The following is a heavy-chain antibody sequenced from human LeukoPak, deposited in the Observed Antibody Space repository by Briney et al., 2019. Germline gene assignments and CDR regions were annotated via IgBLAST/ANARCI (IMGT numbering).Heavy chain of an antibody. J-gene: IGHJ3*02. CDR3: ARVRRWLQSGAFDI. D-gene: IGHD5-24*01. CDR2: IHYSGST. CDR1: GGSISSYY. Sequence: SETLSLTCTVSGGSISSYYWSWIRQPPGKGLEWIGYIHYSGSTNYNPSLKSRVTISVDTSKNQFSLKLSSVTAADTAVYYCARVRRWLQSGAFDIWGQGTMVTVSS. V-gene: IGHV4-59*01.